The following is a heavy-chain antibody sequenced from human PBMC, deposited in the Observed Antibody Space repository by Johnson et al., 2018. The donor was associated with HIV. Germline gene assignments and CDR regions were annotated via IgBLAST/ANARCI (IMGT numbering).Heavy chain of an antibody. CDR1: GFTFDDYA. V-gene: IGHV3-9*01. CDR2: ISWNSGSI. J-gene: IGHJ3*02. D-gene: IGHD6-13*01. CDR3: AKEIAAAGTDDAFDI. Sequence: VQLVESGGGLVQPGRSLRLSCAASGFTFDDYAMHWVRQAPGKGLEWVSGISWNSGSIGYADSVKGLFTISRDNAKNTLYLQMNSLRAEDTAVYYCAKEIAAAGTDDAFDIWGQGTMVTVSS.